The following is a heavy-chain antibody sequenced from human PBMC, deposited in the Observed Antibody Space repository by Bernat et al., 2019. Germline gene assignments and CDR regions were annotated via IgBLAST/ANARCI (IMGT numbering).Heavy chain of an antibody. J-gene: IGHJ3*02. Sequence: QVQLVQSGAEVKKPGASVKVSCKASGYTFTGYYMHWVRQAPGQGLEWMGWINPNSGGTNYAQKFQGWVTMTRDTSISTAYMELSRLRSDDTAVYYCARDATGPIQSRTLDDAFDIWGQGTMVTVSS. V-gene: IGHV1-2*04. CDR2: INPNSGGT. CDR3: ARDATGPIQSRTLDDAFDI. D-gene: IGHD4-17*01. CDR1: GYTFTGYY.